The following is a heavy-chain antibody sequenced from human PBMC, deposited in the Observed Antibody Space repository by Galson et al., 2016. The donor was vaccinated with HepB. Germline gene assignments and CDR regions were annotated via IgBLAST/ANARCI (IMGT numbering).Heavy chain of an antibody. Sequence: SLRLSCAASGFTFSSYSMNWVRQAPGRGLEWVSSISSGSAYRYCADSVKGRFTISRDNAKKSLYLQMNSLRAKDTAVYYCARMRYSSGWLDGFDIWGQGTMVTVSS. CDR2: ISSGSAYR. CDR3: ARMRYSSGWLDGFDI. J-gene: IGHJ3*02. V-gene: IGHV3-21*01. D-gene: IGHD6-19*01. CDR1: GFTFSSYS.